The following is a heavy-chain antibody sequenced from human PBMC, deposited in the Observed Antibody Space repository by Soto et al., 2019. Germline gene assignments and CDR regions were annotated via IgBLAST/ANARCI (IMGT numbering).Heavy chain of an antibody. CDR2: VIPIFGTP. CDR1: GGTFGSYA. CDR3: AKIRWTRSLQEEDAI. Sequence: QVQLVQSGAEVKKPGSSVKVSCKSSGGTFGSYAISWVRQAPGQGLEWMGGVIPIFGTPHYAQKFHGRVTITADTPTSTAYMELSSLKSADTAVYYCAKIRWTRSLQEEDAIWGQGTLVTVSS. V-gene: IGHV1-69*06. D-gene: IGHD2-15*01. J-gene: IGHJ4*02.